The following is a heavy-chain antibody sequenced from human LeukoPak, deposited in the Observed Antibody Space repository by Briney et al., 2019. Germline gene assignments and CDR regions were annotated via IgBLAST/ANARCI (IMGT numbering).Heavy chain of an antibody. CDR2: INYAEPT. Sequence: SETLSLTCTVSGGSISDSSYYWGWIRQPPGKGLEYIASINYAEPTYFSPFLKSRVTISVDTSRNQFSLRLSSVTAADTAVYFCARASITYCSGGSCFSSRFDPWGQGSLVTVSS. V-gene: IGHV4-39*01. CDR1: GGSISDSSYY. CDR3: ARASITYCSGGSCFSSRFDP. D-gene: IGHD2-15*01. J-gene: IGHJ5*02.